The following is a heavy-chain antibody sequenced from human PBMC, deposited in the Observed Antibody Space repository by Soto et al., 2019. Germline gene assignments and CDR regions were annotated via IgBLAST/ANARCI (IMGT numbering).Heavy chain of an antibody. CDR1: GGSISSYY. V-gene: IGHV4-59*01. CDR3: ARHIPYSNHYYYYYYGMDV. CDR2: IYYSGST. D-gene: IGHD4-4*01. J-gene: IGHJ6*02. Sequence: SETLSLTCTVSGGSISSYYWSWIRQPPGKGLEWIGYIYYSGSTNYNPSLKSRVTISVDTSKNQFSLKLSSVTAADTAMYYCARHIPYSNHYYYYYYGMDVWGQGTTVTVSS.